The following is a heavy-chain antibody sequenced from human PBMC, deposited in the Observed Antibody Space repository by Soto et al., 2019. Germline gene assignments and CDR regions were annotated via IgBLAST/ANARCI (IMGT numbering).Heavy chain of an antibody. V-gene: IGHV3-23*01. D-gene: IGHD3-9*01. CDR1: GLTFSSYW. J-gene: IGHJ5*01. CDR2: VSGSGGTS. CDR3: AKLRYFDWSSYNWFEY. Sequence: GGSLRLSCAASGLTFSSYWMHWVRQAPGKGLEWVSVVSGSGGTSYYADSVKGRFTVSRDNSKNTLYLQMNSLRVEDTAVYYCAKLRYFDWSSYNWFEYWGQGTPVTVSS.